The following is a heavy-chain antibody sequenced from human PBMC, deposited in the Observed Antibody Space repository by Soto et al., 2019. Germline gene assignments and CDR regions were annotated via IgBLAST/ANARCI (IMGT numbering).Heavy chain of an antibody. CDR2: ISYDGSNK. Sequence: QVQLVESGGGVVQPGRSLRLSCAASGFTFSSYGMHWVRQAPGKRLEWVAVISYDGSNKYYADSVKGRFTISRDNSKNTICLPMNKHRAEDTAVYYCAKVSGYCAGSGHDYWGQGTLVTVSS. CDR1: GFTFSSYG. V-gene: IGHV3-30*18. CDR3: AKVSGYCAGSGHDY. J-gene: IGHJ4*02. D-gene: IGHD3-10*01.